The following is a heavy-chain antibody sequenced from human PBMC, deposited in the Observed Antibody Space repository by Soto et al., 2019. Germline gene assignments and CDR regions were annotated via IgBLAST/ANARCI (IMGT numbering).Heavy chain of an antibody. D-gene: IGHD3-3*01. CDR1: GGSISSSSYY. Sequence: SETLSLTCTVSGGSISSSSYYWGWIRQPPGKGLEWIGSIYYSGSTYYNPSLKSRVTISVDTSKNQFSLKLSSVTAADTAVYYCARPKLVNYDFWSGRIYYYGMDVWGQGTTVTVSS. J-gene: IGHJ6*02. V-gene: IGHV4-39*01. CDR2: IYYSGST. CDR3: ARPKLVNYDFWSGRIYYYGMDV.